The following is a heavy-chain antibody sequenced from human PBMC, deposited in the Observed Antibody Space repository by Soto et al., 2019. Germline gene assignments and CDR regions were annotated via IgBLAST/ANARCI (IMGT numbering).Heavy chain of an antibody. CDR1: GLSLSTSGEA. V-gene: IGHV2-5*02. CDR2: IYWDDDK. CDR3: AHHLSTSPAGWFDP. D-gene: IGHD4-17*01. J-gene: IGHJ5*02. Sequence: QITLKESGPTLVKPTQTLTLTCTFSGLSLSTSGEAVGWIRQPPGKALEWLALIYWDDDKRYNPTLKTRLTIPKDTSKNQVVLTLTNMDPVDTATYYCAHHLSTSPAGWFDPWGQGILVTVSS.